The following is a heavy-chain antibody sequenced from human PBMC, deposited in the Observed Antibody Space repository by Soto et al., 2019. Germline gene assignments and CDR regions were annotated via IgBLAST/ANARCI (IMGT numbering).Heavy chain of an antibody. CDR2: INPSGGSA. D-gene: IGHD6-13*01. Sequence: ASVKVSCKSSGYTFTRYYIHWGRQDPGQGLEWMGIINPSGGSASYAQKFQGRVTMTRDTSTSTVYMELSSLRSEDTAVYYCARVVAAAGTGYYYYYGMGVWGKGTTVTVYS. CDR3: ARVVAAAGTGYYYYYGMGV. CDR1: GYTFTRYY. J-gene: IGHJ6*04. V-gene: IGHV1-46*01.